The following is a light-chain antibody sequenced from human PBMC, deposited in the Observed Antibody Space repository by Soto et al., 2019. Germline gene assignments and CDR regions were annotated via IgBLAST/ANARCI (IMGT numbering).Light chain of an antibody. CDR3: SSYSSTNTRLV. CDR2: DVN. J-gene: IGLJ2*01. CDR1: SSDVGGYNY. V-gene: IGLV2-14*03. Sequence: QSVLTRPASVSGSPGQSITISCTGTSSDVGGYNYVSWYQHHPDKAPKLMIYDVNNRPSGVSHRFSGSKSGNTASLTISGLQAEDEAAYYCSSYSSTNTRLVFGGGTKLTVL.